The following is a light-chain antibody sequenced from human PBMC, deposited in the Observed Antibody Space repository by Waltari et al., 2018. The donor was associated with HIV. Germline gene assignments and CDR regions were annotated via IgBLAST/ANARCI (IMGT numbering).Light chain of an antibody. Sequence: QSVLTQPPSVSGAPGQRVTISCTGSSSNIGAGYDVHWYQQRPGTAPKLLIYGNSNRPSGVPDRFSGSKSGTSASLAITGLQAEDEADYYCQSYDSSLSGPRVFGTGTKVTVL. CDR1: SSNIGAGYD. CDR2: GNS. CDR3: QSYDSSLSGPRV. V-gene: IGLV1-40*01. J-gene: IGLJ1*01.